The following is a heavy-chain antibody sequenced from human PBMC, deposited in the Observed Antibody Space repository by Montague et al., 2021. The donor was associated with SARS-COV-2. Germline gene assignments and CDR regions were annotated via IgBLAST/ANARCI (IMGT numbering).Heavy chain of an antibody. CDR1: GGSISSSSCY. CDR2: IYYSGXT. V-gene: IGHV4-39*01. D-gene: IGHD3-9*01. Sequence: SETLSLTCTVSGGSISSSSCYWGWIRQSPGKGLEWIGSIYYSGXTXYXXXXKXRVTISVDTSKNQFSLKLSSVTAADTAVYYCARQVTGRYFDWIIYDMDVWGQGTTVTVSS. CDR3: ARQVTGRYFDWIIYDMDV. J-gene: IGHJ6*02.